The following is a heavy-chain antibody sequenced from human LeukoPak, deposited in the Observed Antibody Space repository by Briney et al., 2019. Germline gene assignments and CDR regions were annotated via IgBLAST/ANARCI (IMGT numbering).Heavy chain of an antibody. CDR3: AKDHPWDYSGSYWSANMIDY. Sequence: PGGSLRLSCAASGFTFSSYGMHWVRQAPGKGLEWVAFIRYDGSNKYYADSVKGRFTISRDNSKNTLYLQMNSLRAEDTAVYYCAKDHPWDYSGSYWSANMIDYWGQGTLVTVSS. CDR2: IRYDGSNK. CDR1: GFTFSSYG. D-gene: IGHD1-26*01. J-gene: IGHJ4*02. V-gene: IGHV3-30*02.